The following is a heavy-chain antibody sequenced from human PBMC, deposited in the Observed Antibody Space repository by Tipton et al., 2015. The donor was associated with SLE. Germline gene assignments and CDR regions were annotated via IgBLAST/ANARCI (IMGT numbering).Heavy chain of an antibody. V-gene: IGHV3-9*01. J-gene: IGHJ2*01. CDR2: ISWNSGKI. Sequence: SLRLSCTASGFTLDDYSLHWVRQVPGKGLEWVSGISWNSGKIDYAGSVKGRFTISRDNARNSLFLQMNSLRPEDTALYYCAKEGRVSVFGVVKKWYFDLWGRGTLVTVSS. CDR1: GFTLDDYS. D-gene: IGHD3-3*01. CDR3: AKEGRVSVFGVVKKWYFDL.